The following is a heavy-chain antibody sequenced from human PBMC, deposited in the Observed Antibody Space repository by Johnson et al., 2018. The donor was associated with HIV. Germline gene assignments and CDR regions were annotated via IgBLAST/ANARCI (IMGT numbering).Heavy chain of an antibody. CDR2: IAFDGSHK. Sequence: QVQLVESGGGVVQPGGSLRLSCAASGFTFSSYGMHWVRQAPGKGLEWVAFIAFDGSHKYYADSVKGRFTISRDNSKNTLYLKMNSLRAEDTAVYYCARARTVVIARPDAFDIWGQVTMVTVSS. CDR3: ARARTVVIARPDAFDI. V-gene: IGHV3-30*02. J-gene: IGHJ3*02. CDR1: GFTFSSYG. D-gene: IGHD2-21*01.